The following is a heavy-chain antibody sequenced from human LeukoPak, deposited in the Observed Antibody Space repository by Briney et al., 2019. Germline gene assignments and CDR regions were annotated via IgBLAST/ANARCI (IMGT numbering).Heavy chain of an antibody. D-gene: IGHD4-17*01. J-gene: IGHJ5*02. CDR3: ARGSSTTVTTLDDWFDP. CDR1: GYTFTSYD. V-gene: IGHV1-8*01. CDR2: MNPNSGNT. Sequence: GASVKVSCKASGYTFTSYDINWVRQATGQGLEWMGWMNPNSGNTGYAQKFQGRVTITRDTSASTAYMELSSLRSEDTAVYYCARGSSTTVTTLDDWFDPWGQGTLVTVSS.